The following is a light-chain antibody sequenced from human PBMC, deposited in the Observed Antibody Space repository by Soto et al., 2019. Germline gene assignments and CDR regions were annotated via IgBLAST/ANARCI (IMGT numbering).Light chain of an antibody. J-gene: IGKJ2*01. Sequence: DIQMTQSPSTLSASVGDRVTITCRARQSISSWLAWYQQKPGKAPKLLIYDASSLESGVQSRFSGSGSETEFTLTISSLQPDDFATYYCQQYNSYPYTFGQGTKLDIK. CDR3: QQYNSYPYT. CDR1: QSISSW. V-gene: IGKV1-5*01. CDR2: DAS.